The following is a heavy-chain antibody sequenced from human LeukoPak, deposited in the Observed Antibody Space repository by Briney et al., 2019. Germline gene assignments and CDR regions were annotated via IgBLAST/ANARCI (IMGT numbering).Heavy chain of an antibody. D-gene: IGHD6-19*01. CDR3: VRGRIVVAGTGSGFDY. V-gene: IGHV3-13*01. J-gene: IGHJ4*02. CDR1: GFTFSSYD. CDR2: IGIAGDT. Sequence: GGSLRLSCAASGFTFSSYDMHWVRQATGKGLEWVSAIGIAGDTYYLGSVKGRLTISRENVKNSLYLQMNSLRAGDTAVYYCVRGRIVVAGTGSGFDYWGQGTLVTVSS.